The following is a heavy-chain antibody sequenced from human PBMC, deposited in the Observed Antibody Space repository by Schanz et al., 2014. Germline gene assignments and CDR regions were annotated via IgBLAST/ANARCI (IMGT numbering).Heavy chain of an antibody. D-gene: IGHD3-22*01. J-gene: IGHJ4*02. CDR3: AGAFDSSGYYFDY. CDR2: INPSGGST. V-gene: IGHV1-46*03. CDR1: GYTFTSDS. Sequence: QVQLVQSGAEVKKPGASVKVSCKASGYTFTSDSMHWVRQAPGQGLEWMGMINPSGGSTTYAQKFQDRLTMTRDTSTSTVYMELSSLRSEDTAVYYCAGAFDSSGYYFDYWGQGTLXTVSS.